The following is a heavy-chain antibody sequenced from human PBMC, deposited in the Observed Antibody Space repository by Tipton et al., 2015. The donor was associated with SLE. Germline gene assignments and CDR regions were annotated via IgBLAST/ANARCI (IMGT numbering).Heavy chain of an antibody. V-gene: IGHV3-30*04. CDR2: ISYDGSNK. CDR3: ARDIHSSGIYYFDY. J-gene: IGHJ4*02. CDR1: GFTFSSYA. D-gene: IGHD3-22*01. Sequence: LSLTCAASGFTFSSYAMHWVRQAPGKGLEWVAVISYDGSNKYYADSVKGRFTISRDNSKNTLYLRMNSLRAEDTAVYYCARDIHSSGIYYFDYWGQGTLVTVSS.